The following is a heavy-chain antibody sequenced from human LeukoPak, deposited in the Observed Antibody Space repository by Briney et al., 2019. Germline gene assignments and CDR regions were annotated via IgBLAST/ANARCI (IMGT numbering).Heavy chain of an antibody. V-gene: IGHV1-46*01. CDR3: ASPDPTIVGRNYYYYFMDV. D-gene: IGHD3-22*01. J-gene: IGHJ6*03. CDR2: INPSGGST. Sequence: ASVKVSCKASGYTFTSYYMHWVRQAPGQGLEWMGIINPSGGSTSYAQKFQGRVTMTRDTSTSTVYMELSSLRSEDTAVYYCASPDPTIVGRNYYYYFMDVWGKGTTVTVSS. CDR1: GYTFTSYY.